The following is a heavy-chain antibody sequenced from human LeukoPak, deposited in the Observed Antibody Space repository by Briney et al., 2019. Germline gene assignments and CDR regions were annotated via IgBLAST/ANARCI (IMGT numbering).Heavy chain of an antibody. CDR2: IYHSGST. Sequence: SETLSLTCAVSGYSISSGYYWGWIRQPPGKGLEWIGSIYHSGSTYYNPSLKSRVTISVDTSKNQFSLKPSSVTAADTAVYYCARLRITFGGVIAHGDYWGQGTLVTVSS. CDR1: GYSISSGYY. CDR3: ARLRITFGGVIAHGDY. D-gene: IGHD3-16*02. J-gene: IGHJ4*02. V-gene: IGHV4-38-2*01.